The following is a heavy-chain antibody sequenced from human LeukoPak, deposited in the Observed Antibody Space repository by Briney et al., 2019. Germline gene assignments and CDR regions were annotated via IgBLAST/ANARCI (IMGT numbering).Heavy chain of an antibody. V-gene: IGHV1-18*01. CDR3: AREGGGSIWYFDL. J-gene: IGHJ2*01. CDR1: GYTFSTLG. Sequence: GASVKVSYKASGYTFSTLGISWVRQAPGQGLEWMGWISAYNGNTLYAQKFQDRVTMTTDTSTSTAYMELRSLRFDDTAVYYCAREGGGSIWYFDLWGRGTLVTVSS. CDR2: ISAYNGNT. D-gene: IGHD6-25*01.